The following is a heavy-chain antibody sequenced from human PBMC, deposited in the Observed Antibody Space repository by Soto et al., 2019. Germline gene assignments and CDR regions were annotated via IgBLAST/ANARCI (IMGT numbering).Heavy chain of an antibody. D-gene: IGHD3-22*01. V-gene: IGHV5-51*01. J-gene: IGHJ6*02. Sequence: GESLKISYKGSGYSFTSYWIGWVRQMPGKGLEWMGIIYPGDSDTRYSPSFQGQVTISADKSISTAYLQWSSLKASDTAMYYCARQPYYYDSSGYYYYYYGMDVWGQGTTVTVSS. CDR1: GYSFTSYW. CDR3: ARQPYYYDSSGYYYYYYGMDV. CDR2: IYPGDSDT.